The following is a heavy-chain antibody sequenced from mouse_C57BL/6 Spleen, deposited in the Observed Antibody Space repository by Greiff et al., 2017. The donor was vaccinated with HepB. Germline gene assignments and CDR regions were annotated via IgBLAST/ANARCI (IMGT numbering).Heavy chain of an antibody. D-gene: IGHD2-4*01. J-gene: IGHJ3*01. CDR1: GFTFSSYA. CDR3: TKEGGIYYDYDEGFAY. V-gene: IGHV5-9-1*02. Sequence: EVKVVESGEGLVKPGGSLKLSCAASGFTFSSYAMSWVRQTPEKRLEWVAYISSGGDYIYYVVTVKGRFTISRDNARNTLYLQMSSLKSEDTAMYYCTKEGGIYYDYDEGFAYWGQGTLVTVSA. CDR2: ISSGGDYI.